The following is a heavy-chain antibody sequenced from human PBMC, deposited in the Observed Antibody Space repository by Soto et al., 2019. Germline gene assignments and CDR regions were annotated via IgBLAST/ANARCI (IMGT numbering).Heavy chain of an antibody. CDR2: IWYDGSNK. J-gene: IGHJ4*02. CDR1: GFSFSTYG. CDR3: ARDRVSEGNYFDY. D-gene: IGHD3-10*01. Sequence: QVQLVESGGGVVQPGRSLRLSCAASGFSFSTYGMHWVRQAPGKGLEWVAIIWYDGSNKYYVDSVKGRFTISRDNSKNTLYLQMNSLRVEDTAVYYCARDRVSEGNYFDYWGQGTLVTGSS. V-gene: IGHV3-33*01.